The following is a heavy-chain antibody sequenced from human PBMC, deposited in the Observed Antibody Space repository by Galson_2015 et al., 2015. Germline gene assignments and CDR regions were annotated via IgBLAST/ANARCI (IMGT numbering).Heavy chain of an antibody. CDR1: GDSVSSNSVI. J-gene: IGHJ4*02. V-gene: IGHV6-1*01. Sequence: CAISGDSVSSNSVIWHWIRQSPSRGLEWLGGTYYRSKWYVDYAASVNSRITINPDASKNQFSLQLNSVTPEDTAVYYCVKAPAGTYGIFQYWGQGT. CDR3: VKAPAGTYGIFQY. CDR2: TYYRSKWYV. D-gene: IGHD1-26*01.